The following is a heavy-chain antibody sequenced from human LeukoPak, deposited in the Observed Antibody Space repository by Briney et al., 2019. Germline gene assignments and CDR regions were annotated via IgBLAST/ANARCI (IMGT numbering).Heavy chain of an antibody. CDR1: GYIFTSYV. J-gene: IGHJ4*02. D-gene: IGHD3-22*01. V-gene: IGHV7-4-1*02. Sequence: ASVKVSCKASGYIFTSYVLHWVRQAPGQGLEWMGWINTNTGNPTYAQGFAGRFVFSLDTSVSTAYLQISSLKADDTAMYYCARGDYETHGYQTRWGQGTLVTVSS. CDR2: INTNTGNP. CDR3: ARGDYETHGYQTR.